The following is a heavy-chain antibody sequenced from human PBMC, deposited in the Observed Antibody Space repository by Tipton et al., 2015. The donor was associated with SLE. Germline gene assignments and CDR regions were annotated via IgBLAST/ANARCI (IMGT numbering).Heavy chain of an antibody. J-gene: IGHJ3*02. V-gene: IGHV4-61*02. D-gene: IGHD3-22*01. Sequence: TLSLTCTVSGGSISSGSYYWSWIRQPAGKGLEWIGRIYTSGSTNYNPSLKSRVTISVDTSKNQFSLKLSSVTAADTAVYYCGRDHDSSAFDIWGQGTMVTVSS. CDR2: IYTSGST. CDR1: GGSISSGSYY. CDR3: GRDHDSSAFDI.